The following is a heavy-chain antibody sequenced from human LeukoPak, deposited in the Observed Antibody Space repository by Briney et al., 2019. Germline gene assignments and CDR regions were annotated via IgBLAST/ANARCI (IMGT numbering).Heavy chain of an antibody. CDR3: ASSPVTYYFDSTGPT. CDR1: GDSISTYY. CDR2: IYYRVTS. D-gene: IGHD3-22*01. Sequence: KPSETLSLTCTVSGDSISTYYWSWIRQPPGKGLEWIGYIYYRVTSDYNPSLKSRVTMSVDMSTRQISLKLSSVTAADTAVYYCASSPVTYYFDSTGPTWGQGTLVTVSS. J-gene: IGHJ5*02. V-gene: IGHV4-59*01.